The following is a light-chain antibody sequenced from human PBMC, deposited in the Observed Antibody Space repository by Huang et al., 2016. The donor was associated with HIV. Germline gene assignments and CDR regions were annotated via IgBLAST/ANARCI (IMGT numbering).Light chain of an antibody. CDR1: QSLVHSDGNTY. J-gene: IGKJ2*01. CDR2: KVS. CDR3: MQGTYWPT. Sequence: DVVMTQSPLSLPVTLGQPASISCRSSQSLVHSDGNTYLNWFQQRPGQSPMRLIYKVSIRDSGGPDRFSGSGSGTDFTLKISRVEAEDVGVYYCMQGTYWPTFGQGTKLEIK. V-gene: IGKV2-30*02.